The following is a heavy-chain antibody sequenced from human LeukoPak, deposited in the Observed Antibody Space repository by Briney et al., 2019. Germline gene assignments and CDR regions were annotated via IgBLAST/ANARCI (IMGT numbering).Heavy chain of an antibody. CDR3: ARLGIPRTYYYYGMDV. D-gene: IGHD7-27*01. CDR1: GFTFSSYA. CDR2: ISYDGSNK. J-gene: IGHJ6*02. V-gene: IGHV3-30-3*01. Sequence: GVSLRHSCAASGFTFSSYAMHRVRQAPGKGLEWVAVISYDGSNKYYADSVKGRFTISRDNSKNTLYLQMNSLRAEDTAVYYCARLGIPRTYYYYGMDVWGQGTTVTVS.